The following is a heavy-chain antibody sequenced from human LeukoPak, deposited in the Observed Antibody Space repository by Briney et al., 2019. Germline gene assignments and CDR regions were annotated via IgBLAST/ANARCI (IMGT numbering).Heavy chain of an antibody. J-gene: IGHJ4*02. D-gene: IGHD6-13*01. Sequence: GGSLRLSCAASGFTFSSYSMDWVRQAPGKGLEWVSSISSSSSYIYYADSVKGRFTISRDNAKNSLYLQMNSLRAEDTAVYYCARELYSSSCVDYWGQGTLVTVSS. CDR3: ARELYSSSCVDY. V-gene: IGHV3-21*01. CDR1: GFTFSSYS. CDR2: ISSSSSYI.